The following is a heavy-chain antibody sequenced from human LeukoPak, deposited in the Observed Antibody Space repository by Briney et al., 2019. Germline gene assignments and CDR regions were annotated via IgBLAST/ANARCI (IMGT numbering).Heavy chain of an antibody. J-gene: IGHJ4*02. CDR2: IYHSGST. CDR1: GYSISSGSY. D-gene: IGHD6-19*01. Sequence: SETLSLTCAVSGYSISSGSYWGWIRQPPGKGLEWIGIIYHSGSTFYNPSLKSRLTISVDTSKKQSSLKLNSVTAADTAVYYCARGVLSGYNSGWYHDYWGQGTLVTVSS. V-gene: IGHV4-38-2*01. CDR3: ARGVLSGYNSGWYHDY.